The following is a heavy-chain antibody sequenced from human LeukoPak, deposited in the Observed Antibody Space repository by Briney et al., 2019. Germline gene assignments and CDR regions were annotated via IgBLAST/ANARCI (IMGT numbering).Heavy chain of an antibody. CDR2: ISYDGNNK. V-gene: IGHV3-30*03. D-gene: IGHD1-26*01. CDR3: TRDPILGAPDYFDY. CDR1: GFTFSRYG. J-gene: IGHJ4*02. Sequence: PGGSLRLSCAASGFTFSRYGMHWVRQAPGKGLEWVAVISYDGNNKYYADSVKGRFTISRDNSKNTMYLQMNNLREEDTAVYYCTRDPILGAPDYFDYWGQGTLVTVSS.